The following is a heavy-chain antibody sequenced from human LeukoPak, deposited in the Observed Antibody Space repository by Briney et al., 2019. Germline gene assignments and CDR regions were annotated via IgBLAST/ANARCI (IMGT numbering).Heavy chain of an antibody. CDR2: ISSDGANA. CDR3: VLLSLTPG. Sequence: GGSLRLSCAASGFTFSTYWMHWVRQVPGKGLVWVSRISSDGANANYADSVKGRFTISRDNAKNTLYLQMNSLRTEDTAVYYCVLLSLTPGWGQGTLVTVSS. J-gene: IGHJ4*02. D-gene: IGHD3-10*01. CDR1: GFTFSTYW. V-gene: IGHV3-74*01.